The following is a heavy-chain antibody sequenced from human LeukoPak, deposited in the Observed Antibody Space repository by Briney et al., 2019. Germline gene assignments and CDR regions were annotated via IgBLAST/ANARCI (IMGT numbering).Heavy chain of an antibody. D-gene: IGHD1-7*01. Sequence: ASVKVSCKASGYTFTSYYMHWVRQAPGQGLEWMGIINPSGGSTSYAQKFQGRVTMTRDTSTSTVYMELSSLRSEDTAVYYCASAGGLELRSDYWGQGTLVIVSS. CDR1: GYTFTSYY. J-gene: IGHJ4*02. CDR3: ASAGGLELRSDY. CDR2: INPSGGST. V-gene: IGHV1-46*01.